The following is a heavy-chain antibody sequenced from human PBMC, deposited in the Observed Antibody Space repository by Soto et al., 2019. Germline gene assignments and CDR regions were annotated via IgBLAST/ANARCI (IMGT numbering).Heavy chain of an antibody. CDR3: ARHVPYYDILTGYENNWYFDL. CDR2: IYYSGST. Sequence: PSETLSLTCTVSGGSISSYYWSWIRQPPGKGLEWIGYIYYSGSTNYNPSLKSRVTISVDTSKNQFSLKLSSVTAADTAVYYCARHVPYYDILTGYENNWYFDLWGRGTLVTVS. D-gene: IGHD3-9*01. J-gene: IGHJ2*01. V-gene: IGHV4-59*08. CDR1: GGSISSYY.